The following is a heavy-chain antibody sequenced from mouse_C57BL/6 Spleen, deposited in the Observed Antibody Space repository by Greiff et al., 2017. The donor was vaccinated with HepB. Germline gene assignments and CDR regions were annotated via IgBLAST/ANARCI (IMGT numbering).Heavy chain of an antibody. V-gene: IGHV3-6*01. J-gene: IGHJ2*01. CDR2: ISYDGSN. CDR1: GYSITSGYY. Sequence: ESGPGLVKPSQSLSLTCSVTGYSITSGYYWNWIRQFPGNKLEWMGYISYDGSNNYNPSLKNRISITRDTSKNQFFLKLNSVTTEDTATYYCARAPYYYGSSSYFDYWGQGTTLTVSS. CDR3: ARAPYYYGSSSYFDY. D-gene: IGHD1-1*01.